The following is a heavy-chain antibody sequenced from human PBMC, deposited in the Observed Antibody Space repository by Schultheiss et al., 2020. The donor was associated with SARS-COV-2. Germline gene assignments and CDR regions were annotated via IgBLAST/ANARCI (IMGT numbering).Heavy chain of an antibody. CDR1: GYSISSGYY. Sequence: SQTLSLTCAVSGYSISSGYYWGWIRQPPGKGLEWIGSIYHSGSTYYNPSLKSRVTISVDTSKNQFSLKLSSVTAADTAVYYCARQRYNWNDDGMDVWGQGTTVTVSS. J-gene: IGHJ6*02. CDR3: ARQRYNWNDDGMDV. CDR2: IYHSGST. V-gene: IGHV4-38-2*01. D-gene: IGHD1-1*01.